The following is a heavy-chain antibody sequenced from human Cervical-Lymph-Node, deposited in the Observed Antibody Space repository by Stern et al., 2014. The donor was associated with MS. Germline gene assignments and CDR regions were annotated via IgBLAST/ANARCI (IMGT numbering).Heavy chain of an antibody. CDR1: GYTFTSYA. J-gene: IGHJ5*02. V-gene: IGHV1-3*04. CDR2: INTANGDT. CDR3: GRGQQSFDP. Sequence: VQLVQSGAEVKKSGASGKVSCKASGYTFTSYAIHWVRQAPGQRLEWMGRINTANGDTYYSEKFQGRVTFTRDTSANTAYMELFSLTSEDTTVYYCGRGQQSFDPWGQGTLVTVSA. D-gene: IGHD6-13*01.